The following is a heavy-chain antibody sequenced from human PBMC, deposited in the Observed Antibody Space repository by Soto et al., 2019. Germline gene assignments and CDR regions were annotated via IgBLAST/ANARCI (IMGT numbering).Heavy chain of an antibody. J-gene: IGHJ4*02. Sequence: EVLLVESGGDLVQPGGSLRLSCAASGFTFSGSWMSWVRQAPGKGLEWVANIKPDGSMKYYVDSVKGRFTISRDNAEKSLYLQVNSLRAEDTAVYYCATSGRAYWGQGTLGTVSS. CDR3: ATSGRAY. D-gene: IGHD1-26*01. CDR1: GFTFSGSW. V-gene: IGHV3-7*05. CDR2: IKPDGSMK.